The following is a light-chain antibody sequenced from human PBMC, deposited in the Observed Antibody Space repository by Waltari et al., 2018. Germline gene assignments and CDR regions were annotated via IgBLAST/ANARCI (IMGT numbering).Light chain of an antibody. CDR1: SRDVGGYNY. CDR3: SSYTNTGTRV. V-gene: IGLV2-14*03. J-gene: IGLJ3*02. CDR2: DVS. Sequence: QSALTQPASVSGSPGQSTTISCTGTSRDVGGYNYVPWYQQHPGKAPKLMIYDVSNRASGVSNRFAGSKSGNTASLTISGLQAEDEADFYCSSYTNTGTRVFGGGTKLTVL.